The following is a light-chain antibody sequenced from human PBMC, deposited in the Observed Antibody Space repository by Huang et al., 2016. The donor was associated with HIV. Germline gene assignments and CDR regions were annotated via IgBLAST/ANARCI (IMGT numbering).Light chain of an antibody. CDR2: WAS. CDR1: QNLLYSSNNKNY. Sequence: DIVMTQSPDSLAVSLGARATIRCKSSQNLLYSSNNKNYLAWYQQKPGQPPKLLIYWASTRESGVPDRVSGSGSGTDCTLTISSLRAEDVAVYYCQHYYETPRTFGQGTRVEIK. V-gene: IGKV4-1*01. J-gene: IGKJ1*01. CDR3: QHYYETPRT.